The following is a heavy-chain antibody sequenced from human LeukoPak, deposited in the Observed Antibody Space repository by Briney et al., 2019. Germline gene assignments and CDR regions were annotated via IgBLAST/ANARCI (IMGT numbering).Heavy chain of an antibody. CDR3: AKLTGGSCYSACDY. CDR1: RFTFSSYA. V-gene: IGHV3-23*01. Sequence: PGGSLRLSCAASRFTFSSYAMSWFRQAPGKGLEWVSGICGSGAGTYYADSVKGRFTISRDNSKNTLYLQMHSLRAEDTAVYYCAKLTGGSCYSACDYWGQGTLVTVSS. D-gene: IGHD2-15*01. J-gene: IGHJ4*02. CDR2: ICGSGAGT.